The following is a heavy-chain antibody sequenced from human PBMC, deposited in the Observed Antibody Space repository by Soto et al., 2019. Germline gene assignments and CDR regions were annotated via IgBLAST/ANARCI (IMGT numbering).Heavy chain of an antibody. Sequence: SETLSLTCTVSGGSISSYCWSWIRQPPGKGMEWIGYIYYNGSTNYDPSLKSRVTISVDTSKNQFSLKLSSVTAADTAVYYCARDRPARASGYPLSPPYYYYVMDVWGQGTTVTVSS. CDR2: IYYNGST. CDR3: ARDRPARASGYPLSPPYYYYVMDV. V-gene: IGHV4-59*01. CDR1: GGSISSYC. J-gene: IGHJ6*02. D-gene: IGHD5-12*01.